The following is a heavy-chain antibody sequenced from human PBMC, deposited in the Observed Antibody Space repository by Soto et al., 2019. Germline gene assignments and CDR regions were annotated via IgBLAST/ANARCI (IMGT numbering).Heavy chain of an antibody. J-gene: IGHJ6*02. CDR2: ISGYNGNT. V-gene: IGHV1-18*01. Sequence: QVQVVQSGDEVKKPGASVKVSCKASGYTFTNYGFSWVRQAPGQGLEWMGWISGYNGNTKYAEKFQGRVPMTTDTSXXTAHRELRSLRSDDTAVYYCAREGQAPYYYYGMDVWGQGTAVTVSS. CDR3: AREGQAPYYYYGMDV. CDR1: GYTFTNYG.